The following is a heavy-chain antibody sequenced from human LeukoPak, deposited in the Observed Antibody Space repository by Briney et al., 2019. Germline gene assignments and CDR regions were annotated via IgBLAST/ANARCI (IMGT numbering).Heavy chain of an antibody. CDR2: ISSSSSYI. V-gene: IGHV3-21*01. D-gene: IGHD6-19*01. CDR1: GFTFSSYS. CDR3: ARGYSSGWFDY. Sequence: PGGSLRLSCAASGFTFSSYSMNWVRQAPGKGLEWVSSISSSSSYIHYADSVKGRFTISRDNAKNSLYLQMNSLRAEHTAVYYCARGYSSGWFDYWGQGTLVTVPS. J-gene: IGHJ4*02.